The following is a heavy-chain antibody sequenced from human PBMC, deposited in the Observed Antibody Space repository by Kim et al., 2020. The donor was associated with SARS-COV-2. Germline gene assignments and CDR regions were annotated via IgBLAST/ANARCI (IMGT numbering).Heavy chain of an antibody. CDR2: IYYSGST. CDR1: GGSISSYY. Sequence: SETLSLTCTVSGGSISSYYWSWIRQPPGKGLEWIGYIYYSGSTNYNPSLKSRVTISVDTSKNQFSLKLSSVTAADTAVYYCARVKGDTAMVMDYWGQGTLVTVSS. D-gene: IGHD5-18*01. CDR3: ARVKGDTAMVMDY. J-gene: IGHJ4*02. V-gene: IGHV4-59*13.